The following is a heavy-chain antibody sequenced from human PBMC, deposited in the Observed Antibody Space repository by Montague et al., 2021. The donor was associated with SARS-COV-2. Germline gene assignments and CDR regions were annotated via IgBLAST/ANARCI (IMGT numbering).Heavy chain of an antibody. J-gene: IGHJ6*02. V-gene: IGHV2-70*01. CDR3: ARIRDDSSGYGPYYYYYGMDV. CDR2: IDWDDYK. CDR1: GFSLSTSGMC. Sequence: PALVKSTQTLTLTCTFSGFSLSTSGMCVSWIRQPPGKALEWLALIDWDDYKYYSTSLKTRLTISKDTSKNQVVLTMTNMDPVDTATYYCARIRDDSSGYGPYYYYYGMDVWGQGTTVTVSS. D-gene: IGHD3-22*01.